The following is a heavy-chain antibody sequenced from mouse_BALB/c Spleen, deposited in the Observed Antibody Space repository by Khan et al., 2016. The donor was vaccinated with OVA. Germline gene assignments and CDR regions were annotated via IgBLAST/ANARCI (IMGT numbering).Heavy chain of an antibody. V-gene: IGHV1S135*01. J-gene: IGHJ3*01. CDR3: ARHGSSSWFAY. CDR2: IDPFNGGT. D-gene: IGHD1-1*01. CDR1: GYSFTSYY. Sequence: EVQLQESGPELMKPGASVKISCKASGYSFTSYYIHWVKQSHGKSLEWIGYIDPFNGGTSYNQKFQGKATLTVDKSSSTAYMHLSSLTSEDSAVYYCARHGSSSWFAYWGQGTLVTVSA.